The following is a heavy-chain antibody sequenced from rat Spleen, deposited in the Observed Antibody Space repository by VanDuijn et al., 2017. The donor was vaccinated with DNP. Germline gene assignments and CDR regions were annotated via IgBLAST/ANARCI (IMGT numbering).Heavy chain of an antibody. CDR1: GYSITSKY. Sequence: EVQLQESGPGLVKPSQSLSLTCSVTGYSITSKYRGWIRKFPGNKMEWIGNRSYRGNTSYNQSLKSRISITRDTSKNQFFMQLNSVTTEDTATYYCSRSVGDAWGKGASLTVSS. CDR3: SRSVGDA. CDR2: RSYRGNT. J-gene: IGHJ4*01. V-gene: IGHV3-1*01.